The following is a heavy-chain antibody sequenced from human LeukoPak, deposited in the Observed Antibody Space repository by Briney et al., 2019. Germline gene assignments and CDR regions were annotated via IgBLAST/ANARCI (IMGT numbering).Heavy chain of an antibody. CDR2: IYYSGST. D-gene: IGHD6-13*01. CDR1: GGSISSYY. CDR3: TRGSLSFDY. Sequence: SETLSLTCTVSGGSISSYYWSWIRQPPGKGLEWIGYIYYSGSTNYNPSLKSRVTISVDTSKNQFSLQLNSVTPEDTAVYYCTRGSLSFDYWGQGTLVTVSS. V-gene: IGHV4-59*12. J-gene: IGHJ4*02.